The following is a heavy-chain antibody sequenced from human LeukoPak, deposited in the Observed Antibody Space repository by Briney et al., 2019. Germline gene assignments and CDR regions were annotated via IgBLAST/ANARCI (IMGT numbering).Heavy chain of an antibody. CDR1: GFSFSYYG. V-gene: IGHV3-30*18. CDR2: ISYDGSRK. CDR3: AKDQGYYDSSGDAFDI. J-gene: IGHJ3*02. D-gene: IGHD3-22*01. Sequence: GGSLRLSCAAPGFSFSYYGIHWVRQAPGKGLEWVAVISYDGSRKLYADSVKGRFTISRDNSRNTLYLQMNSLRAEDTSIYYCAKDQGYYDSSGDAFDIWGQGTMVTVSS.